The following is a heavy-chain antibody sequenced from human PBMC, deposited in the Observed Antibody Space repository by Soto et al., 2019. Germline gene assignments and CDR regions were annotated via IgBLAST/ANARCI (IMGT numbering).Heavy chain of an antibody. CDR1: GFTFSTYW. J-gene: IGHJ6*02. D-gene: IGHD3-16*01. CDR2: INEDGSEA. V-gene: IGHV3-7*05. Sequence: EVQLVESGGGLAQPGGSLRLSCAASGFTFSTYWMNWVRHAPGKGLEWVANINEDGSEAYYVDSVKGRFTISRDNAKNSLYLDMNSLRGEDTAVYYCARDWGAPGRGSALGYYYHFGMDVWGQGPTVTAPS. CDR3: ARDWGAPGRGSALGYYYHFGMDV.